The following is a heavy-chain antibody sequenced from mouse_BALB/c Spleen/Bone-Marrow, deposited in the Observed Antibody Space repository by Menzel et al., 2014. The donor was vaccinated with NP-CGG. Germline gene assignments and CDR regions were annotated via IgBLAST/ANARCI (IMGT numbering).Heavy chain of an antibody. CDR2: IFPGSGNT. Sequence: QVQLQQSGPELVKPGASVKISCKASGYSFTSYYIHWVKQRPGQGLEWIGWIFPGSGNTKYSEKFKGKATLTADTSSSTAYMQLSSLTSEDSAVYFCAKRDKYDDYAMDYWGQGTSVTVSS. J-gene: IGHJ4*01. CDR1: GYSFTSYY. CDR3: AKRDKYDDYAMDY. V-gene: IGHV1-66*01. D-gene: IGHD2-14*01.